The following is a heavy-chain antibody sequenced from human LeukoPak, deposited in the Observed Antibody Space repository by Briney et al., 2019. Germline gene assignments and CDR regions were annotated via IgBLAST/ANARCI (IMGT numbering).Heavy chain of an antibody. CDR1: GFAFSTYA. V-gene: IGHV3-23*01. CDR2: ITDIGGST. Sequence: GGSLRLSCAASGFAFSTYAMNWVRRAPGKGLERVSTITDIGGSTHYAESVKGRFTVSRDNSKNTVYLQMNSLGVEDTAVYYCAKDYYGSGSYPTAWGQGTLVTVSS. D-gene: IGHD3-10*01. J-gene: IGHJ5*02. CDR3: AKDYYGSGSYPTA.